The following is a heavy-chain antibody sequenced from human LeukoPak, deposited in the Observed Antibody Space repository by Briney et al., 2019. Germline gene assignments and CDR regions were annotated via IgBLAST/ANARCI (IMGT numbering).Heavy chain of an antibody. CDR3: ARGPPRGKYYYMDV. CDR2: IGTASDT. CDR1: GFTFSSFD. D-gene: IGHD1-1*01. Sequence: GGSLRLSCAASGFTFSSFDMHWVRQPTGQGLEWVSTIGTASDTYYPASVEGRFTLSRDNAKNSLYLQMNSLTAGDTAVYYCARGPPRGKYYYMDVWGKGTTVTVPS. J-gene: IGHJ6*03. V-gene: IGHV3-13*01.